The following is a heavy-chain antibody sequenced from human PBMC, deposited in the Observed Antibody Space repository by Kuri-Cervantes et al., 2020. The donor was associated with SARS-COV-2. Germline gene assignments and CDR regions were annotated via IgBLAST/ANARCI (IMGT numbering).Heavy chain of an antibody. D-gene: IGHD1-26*01. CDR2: IKCDGSEK. Sequence: GESLKISCAASGFTFSSSSMHWVCQVPEKGLEWVADIKCDGSEKYYVDSVKGRFTISRDNSKNTLYLQMNSLRAEDTAVYYCARAWGGSYLVGFDYWGQGTLVTVSS. J-gene: IGHJ4*02. CDR1: GFTFSSSS. V-gene: IGHV3-52*01. CDR3: ARAWGGSYLVGFDY.